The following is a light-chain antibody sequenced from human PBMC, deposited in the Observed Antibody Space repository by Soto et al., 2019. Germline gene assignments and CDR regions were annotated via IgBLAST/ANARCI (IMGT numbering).Light chain of an antibody. V-gene: IGLV2-14*01. CDR2: EVT. CDR3: SSYTSNSNPYV. CDR1: SGDIGGYNY. J-gene: IGLJ1*01. Sequence: QSALTQPASVSGSPGQSITISCTGTSGDIGGYNYVSWYQQHPGKAPKLLISEVTNRPSGVSNRFSGSKSGNTASLTISGLQADDEADYYCSSYTSNSNPYVFGTGTKLTVL.